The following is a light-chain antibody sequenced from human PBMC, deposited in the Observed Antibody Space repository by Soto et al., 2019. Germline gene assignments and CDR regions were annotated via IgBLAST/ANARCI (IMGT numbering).Light chain of an antibody. CDR2: AAC. V-gene: IGKV1-6*01. CDR3: LQDYNYPRT. J-gene: IGKJ1*01. Sequence: AIQMTQSPSSLSASVGDRVTITCRASQGIRNELAWYQQIPGKAPKLLIYAACYYQRGVPSRFRGARSGTDFSLTISSLLPEDFATYYCLQDYNYPRTFGQGTKVEIK. CDR1: QGIRNE.